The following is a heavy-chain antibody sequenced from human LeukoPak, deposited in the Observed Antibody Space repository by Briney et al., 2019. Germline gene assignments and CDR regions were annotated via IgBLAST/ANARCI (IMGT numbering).Heavy chain of an antibody. V-gene: IGHV3-21*01. CDR1: GFTFSSYS. Sequence: PGGSRRLSCAASGFTFSSYSMNWVRQAPGKGLEWVSSISSSSSYIYYADSVKGRFTISRDNAKNSLYLQMNSLRAEDTAVYYCASPLFSSSSWFLGYWGQGTLVTVSS. CDR3: ASPLFSSSSWFLGY. J-gene: IGHJ4*02. CDR2: ISSSSSYI. D-gene: IGHD6-6*01.